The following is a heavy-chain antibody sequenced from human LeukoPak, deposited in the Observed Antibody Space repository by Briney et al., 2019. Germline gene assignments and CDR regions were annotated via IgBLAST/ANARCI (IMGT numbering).Heavy chain of an antibody. V-gene: IGHV4-59*01. J-gene: IGHJ6*02. CDR3: ARDGADYYYYGMDV. CDR1: GGSISSYY. Sequence: SETLSLTCTVSGGSISSYYWSWIRQPPGKGLEWIGYIYYSGSTNYNPSLKSRVTISVDTSKNQFSLKLSSVTAADTAVYYCARDGADYYYYGMDVWGQVTTVTVSS. D-gene: IGHD3-16*01. CDR2: IYYSGST.